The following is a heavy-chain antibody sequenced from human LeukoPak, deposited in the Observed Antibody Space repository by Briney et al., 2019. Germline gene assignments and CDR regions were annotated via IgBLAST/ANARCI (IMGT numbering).Heavy chain of an antibody. CDR2: INHSGST. V-gene: IGHV4-34*01. CDR1: GGPFSGYY. Sequence: PSETLSLTCAVYGGPFSGYYWSWIRQPPGKGLEWIGEINHSGSTNYDPSLKSRVTISVDTSKNQFSLKLSSVTAADTAVYYCARGLRSTTYYYGSGSYSGYGMDVWGKGTTVTVSS. J-gene: IGHJ6*04. CDR3: ARGLRSTTYYYGSGSYSGYGMDV. D-gene: IGHD3-10*01.